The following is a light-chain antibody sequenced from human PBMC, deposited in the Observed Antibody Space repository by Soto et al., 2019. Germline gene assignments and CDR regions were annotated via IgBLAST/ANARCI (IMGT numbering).Light chain of an antibody. CDR1: SSDVGYYDY. V-gene: IGLV2-8*01. J-gene: IGLJ1*01. Sequence: QSVLTQPPSASGFPGQSVTSSCTGTSSDVGYYDYVSWYQQHPGKAPKLVIYEVTKRPSGVPDRVSASKSGNTASLTVSGLRAEDEADYYCSSYAGSNNFVFGSGTKSPS. CDR2: EVT. CDR3: SSYAGSNNFV.